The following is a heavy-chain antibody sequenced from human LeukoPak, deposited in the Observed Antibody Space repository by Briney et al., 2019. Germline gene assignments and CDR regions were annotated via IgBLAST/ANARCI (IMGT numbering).Heavy chain of an antibody. V-gene: IGHV1-69*01. Sequence: SVKVSCKASGGTFSSYAISWVRQAPGQGLEWMGGIIPIFGTANYAQKFQGRVTITADESTSTAYMELSSLRSEGTAVYYCARGTYDYVWGSYRPYFDYWGQGTLVTVSS. J-gene: IGHJ4*02. CDR2: IIPIFGTA. CDR1: GGTFSSYA. CDR3: ARGTYDYVWGSYRPYFDY. D-gene: IGHD3-16*02.